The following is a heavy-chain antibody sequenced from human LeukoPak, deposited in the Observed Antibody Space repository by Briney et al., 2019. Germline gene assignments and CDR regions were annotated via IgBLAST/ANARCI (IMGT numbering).Heavy chain of an antibody. CDR1: EFTFSEYH. J-gene: IGHJ5*02. CDR2: ISSRSGYI. D-gene: IGHD5-24*01. V-gene: IGHV3-21*01. CDR3: ARGPLGGYNSAWFDP. Sequence: GGSLRLFCAPSEFTFSEYHMNWVRQSPGKGLEWVSFISSRSGYIYYADSVKCRSTIPRDNAKNSLYLQMNSLRVEDTAVYYCARGPLGGYNSAWFDPWGQGTLVTVSS.